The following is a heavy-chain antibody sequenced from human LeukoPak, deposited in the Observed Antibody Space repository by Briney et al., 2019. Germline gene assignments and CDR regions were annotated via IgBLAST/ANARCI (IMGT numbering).Heavy chain of an antibody. V-gene: IGHV3-30*18. CDR2: ISFDGTNQ. J-gene: IGHJ4*02. Sequence: GGSLRLSCAASGFSFSKYGMNWVRQAPGKGLEWVALISFDGTNQYYGDSVKGRFTISSDNSKNTVFLQMTSLTVEDTAVYYCAKARGVVVVAAIDYWGQGTLVTVSS. CDR3: AKARGVVVVAAIDY. D-gene: IGHD2-15*01. CDR1: GFSFSKYG.